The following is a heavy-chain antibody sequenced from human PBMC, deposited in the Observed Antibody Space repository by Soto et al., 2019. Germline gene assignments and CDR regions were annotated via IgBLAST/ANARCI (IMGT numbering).Heavy chain of an antibody. CDR1: GYTLTSYY. D-gene: IGHD3-9*01. J-gene: IGHJ4*02. CDR2: INPSDGST. Sequence: ASVKVSCKASGYTLTSYYIHWVRQAPGPGLEWLGRINPSDGSTTSRQTLQGRFSMTRDQSASTVFMELSSLKSQDTAVYPCAREASGTYFVLWGKGNRVTVSS. V-gene: IGHV1-46*01. CDR3: AREASGTYFVL.